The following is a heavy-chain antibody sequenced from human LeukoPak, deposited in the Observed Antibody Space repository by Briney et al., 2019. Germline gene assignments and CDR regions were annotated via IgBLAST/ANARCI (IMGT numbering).Heavy chain of an antibody. J-gene: IGHJ4*02. D-gene: IGHD1-1*01. CDR3: AIWSRYTFIDVPGTIDY. CDR1: GFTISGHT. Sequence: PGGSLRLSCGVSGFTISGHTLHWVRQAPGKRLEWVSSISSGGNYIHYADSVKGRFTISRDNANNSLYLRMNSLRVEDTAVYYCAIWSRYTFIDVPGTIDYWGQGTLVTVSS. V-gene: IGHV3-21*01. CDR2: ISSGGNYI.